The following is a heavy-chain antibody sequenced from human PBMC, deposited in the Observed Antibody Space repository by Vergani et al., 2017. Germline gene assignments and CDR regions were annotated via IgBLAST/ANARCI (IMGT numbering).Heavy chain of an antibody. Sequence: QVQLVQSGAEVKKPGASVKVSCKASGYTFTSYYMHWVRQAPGQGLEWMGIINPSGGSNSYAQKFQGRVTMTRDTSTSTVYMVLSSLRSEDTAVYYCAIDRRAIAVAGYYFDYWGQGTLVTVPS. CDR1: GYTFTSYY. J-gene: IGHJ4*02. D-gene: IGHD6-19*01. CDR3: AIDRRAIAVAGYYFDY. CDR2: INPSGGSN. V-gene: IGHV1-46*01.